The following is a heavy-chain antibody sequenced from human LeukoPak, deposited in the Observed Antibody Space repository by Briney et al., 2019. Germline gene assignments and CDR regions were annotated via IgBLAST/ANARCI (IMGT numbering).Heavy chain of an antibody. V-gene: IGHV3-23*01. CDR3: AKGGPLRGEYYFDY. CDR1: GFIFSSYA. CDR2: ISGSGATT. J-gene: IGHJ4*02. D-gene: IGHD3-10*01. Sequence: GGSLRLSCAASGFIFSSYAMSWVRQAPGKGLEWVSAISGSGATTYYADSVKGRFTISRDNSKNTLYLQMNSLRAEDTAVYSCAKGGPLRGEYYFDYWGQGTLVTVSS.